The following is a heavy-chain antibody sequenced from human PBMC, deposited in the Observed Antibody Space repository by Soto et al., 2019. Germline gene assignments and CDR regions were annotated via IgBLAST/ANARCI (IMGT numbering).Heavy chain of an antibody. D-gene: IGHD3-10*01. Sequence: EVQLVESGGGLVKPGGSLRLSCAASGFTFSSYSMNWVRQAPGKGLEWVSSISSSSSYIYYADSVKGRFTISRDNAKNSLYLQMNSLRAEDTAVYYCAREEGGYYYGSGALDVWGQGTTVTVSS. J-gene: IGHJ6*02. CDR1: GFTFSSYS. CDR2: ISSSSSYI. CDR3: AREEGGYYYGSGALDV. V-gene: IGHV3-21*01.